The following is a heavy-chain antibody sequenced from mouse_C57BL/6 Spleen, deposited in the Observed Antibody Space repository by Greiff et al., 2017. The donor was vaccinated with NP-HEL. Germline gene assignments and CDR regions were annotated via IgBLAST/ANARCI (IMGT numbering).Heavy chain of an antibody. CDR2: IYPGDGDT. D-gene: IGHD2-4*01. CDR3: ARRYYDYDWYFDV. J-gene: IGHJ1*03. Sequence: QVQLQQSGAELVKPGASVKISCKASGYAFSSYWMNWVKQRPGKGLEWIGQIYPGDGDTNYNGKFKGKATLTADKSSSTAYMQLSSLTSEDSAVYVCARRYYDYDWYFDVWGTGTTVTVSS. CDR1: GYAFSSYW. V-gene: IGHV1-80*01.